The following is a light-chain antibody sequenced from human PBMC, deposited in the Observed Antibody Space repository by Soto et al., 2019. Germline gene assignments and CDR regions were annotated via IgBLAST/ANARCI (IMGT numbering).Light chain of an antibody. CDR1: SSDVGNSNG. Sequence: QSALTQPPSVSGSPGQSVAISCTGTSSDVGNSNGVSWYHQPPGTAPKLMIYDVNNRPSGVPDRFSRSKSGNTASLTISGLQAEDEGDYYCSSYTSSSTYVFGTGTKLTVL. J-gene: IGLJ1*01. CDR2: DVN. CDR3: SSYTSSSTYV. V-gene: IGLV2-18*02.